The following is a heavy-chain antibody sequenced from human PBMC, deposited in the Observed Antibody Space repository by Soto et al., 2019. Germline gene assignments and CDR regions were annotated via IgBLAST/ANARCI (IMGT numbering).Heavy chain of an antibody. CDR1: GYTFTSYA. V-gene: IGHV1-3*01. Sequence: ASVKVSCKASGYTFTSYALHWVRQAPGQRLEWMGWINADNSNTNYAQKFQGRVTMTTDTSTSTAYMELRSLRSDDTAVYYCARDAAVGLFDYWGQGTLVTVSS. J-gene: IGHJ4*02. CDR3: ARDAAVGLFDY. CDR2: INADNSNT. D-gene: IGHD1-26*01.